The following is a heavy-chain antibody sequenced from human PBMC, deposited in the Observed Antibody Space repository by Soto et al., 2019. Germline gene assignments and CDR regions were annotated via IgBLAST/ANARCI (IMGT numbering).Heavy chain of an antibody. Sequence: PGGSLRLSCAASGFTFSSYGMHWVRQAPGKGLEWVAVIWFDGSNKYYADSVKGRFTIVRDNTKNTLYLQMNSLSAEDTAVYYCARYYGNYFSIDLWGQGTQVTSPQ. J-gene: IGHJ5*02. D-gene: IGHD4-17*01. CDR1: GFTFSSYG. CDR2: IWFDGSNK. V-gene: IGHV3-33*01. CDR3: ARYYGNYFSIDL.